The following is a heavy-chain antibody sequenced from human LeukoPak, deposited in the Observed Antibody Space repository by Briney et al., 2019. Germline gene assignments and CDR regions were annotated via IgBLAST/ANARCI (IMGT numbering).Heavy chain of an antibody. J-gene: IGHJ4*02. Sequence: ASVKVSCKSFGFTFTNYLLHWVRQAPGQGLEWVGRIAPSVDTTIYAQKFQGRVTMTEDTSTDTAYMELSSLRSEDTAVYYCATSPGRGNHYDFWSGYYNFDYWGQGTLVTVSS. CDR2: IAPSVDTT. CDR3: ATSPGRGNHYDFWSGYYNFDY. V-gene: IGHV1-46*01. CDR1: GFTFTNYL. D-gene: IGHD3-3*01.